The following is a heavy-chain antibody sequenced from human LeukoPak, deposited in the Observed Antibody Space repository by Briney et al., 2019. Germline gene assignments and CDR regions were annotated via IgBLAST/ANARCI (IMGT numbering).Heavy chain of an antibody. V-gene: IGHV1-18*01. D-gene: IGHD2-2*01. Sequence: ASVKVSCKASVYTFTSYGISWVRQAPGQGLEWMGWSSAYNGNTNYAQKLQGRVTMTTDTSTSTAYMELRSLRSDDTAVYYCARIPYCSSTSCYGILDYWGQGTLVTVSS. CDR3: ARIPYCSSTSCYGILDY. CDR2: SSAYNGNT. CDR1: VYTFTSYG. J-gene: IGHJ4*02.